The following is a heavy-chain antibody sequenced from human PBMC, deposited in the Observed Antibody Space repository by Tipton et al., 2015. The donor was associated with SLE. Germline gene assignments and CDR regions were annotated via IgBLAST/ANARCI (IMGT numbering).Heavy chain of an antibody. V-gene: IGHV3-21*01. CDR2: ISSSSSYI. J-gene: IGHJ4*02. Sequence: SLRLSCAASGFTFSSYSMNWVRQAPGKGLKWVSSISSSSSYIYYADSVKGRFTISRDNAKNSLYLQMNSLRAEDTAVYYCARDRPSSSSARPDYWGQGTLVTVSS. CDR3: ARDRPSSSSARPDY. D-gene: IGHD6-6*01. CDR1: GFTFSSYS.